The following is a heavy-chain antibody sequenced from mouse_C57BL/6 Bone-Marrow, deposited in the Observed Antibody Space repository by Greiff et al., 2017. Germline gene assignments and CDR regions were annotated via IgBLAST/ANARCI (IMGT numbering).Heavy chain of an antibody. D-gene: IGHD1-1*01. V-gene: IGHV1-81*01. J-gene: IGHJ1*03. CDR1: GYTFTSYG. CDR2: IFPRSGNT. CDR3: ARRDGSSVYWYFDV. Sequence: QVQLQQSGAELARPGASVKLSCKASGYTFTSYGISWVKQRPGQGLEWIGEIFPRSGNTYYNEKFKGKATLTADKSSSTAYMELRSPTSEDSSVYCCARRDGSSVYWYFDVWGTGTTVTVSS.